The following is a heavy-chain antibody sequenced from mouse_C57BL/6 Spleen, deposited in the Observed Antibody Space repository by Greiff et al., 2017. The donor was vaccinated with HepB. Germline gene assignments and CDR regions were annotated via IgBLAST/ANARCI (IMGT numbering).Heavy chain of an antibody. J-gene: IGHJ1*03. CDR2: INYDGSST. Sequence: EVQLVESEGGLVQPGSSMKLSCTASGFTFSDYYMAWVRQVPEKGLEWVANINYDGSSTYYLDSLKSRFIISRDNAKNILYLQMSSLKSEDTATYYCARDKDFDYNGSDWYFDVWGTGTTVTVSS. D-gene: IGHD1-1*01. V-gene: IGHV5-16*01. CDR3: ARDKDFDYNGSDWYFDV. CDR1: GFTFSDYY.